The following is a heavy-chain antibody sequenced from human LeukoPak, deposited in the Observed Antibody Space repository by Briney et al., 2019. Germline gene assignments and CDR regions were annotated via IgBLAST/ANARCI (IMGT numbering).Heavy chain of an antibody. V-gene: IGHV4-59*01. D-gene: IGHD3-22*01. CDR2: IYYTGST. Sequence: SETLSLTCTVSGGSINGYYWSWIRQSPGKGLESLGYIYYTGSTYYNPSLKSRVTISVDTSKNQFSLKLSSVTAADTAVYYCASNYYDSSVPSFFDIWGQGTMVTVSS. J-gene: IGHJ3*02. CDR1: GGSINGYY. CDR3: ASNYYDSSVPSFFDI.